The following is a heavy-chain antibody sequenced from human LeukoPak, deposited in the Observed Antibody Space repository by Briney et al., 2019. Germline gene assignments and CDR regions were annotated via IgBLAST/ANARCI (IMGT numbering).Heavy chain of an antibody. D-gene: IGHD2-2*02. CDR2: INWNSDSI. V-gene: IGHV3-20*04. J-gene: IGHJ4*02. CDR1: GFIFDDFG. Sequence: GGSLRLSCITSGFIFDDFGMAWVRQRPGKGLEWVSNINWNSDSIGYADSVKGRFTVSRDNAKNSLYLQMNSLRAEDTALYYCAIDGGYCSRTDCHTLDYWGQGILVTVSS. CDR3: AIDGGYCSRTDCHTLDY.